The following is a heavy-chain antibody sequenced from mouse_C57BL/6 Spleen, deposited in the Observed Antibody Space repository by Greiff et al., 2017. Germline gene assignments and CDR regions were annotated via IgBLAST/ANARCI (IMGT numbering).Heavy chain of an antibody. CDR1: GFTFSSYA. CDR3: TRGGRSGNDADYALDY. V-gene: IGHV5-9-1*02. J-gene: IGHJ4*01. Sequence: EVQLVESGAGLVKPGGSLKLSCAASGFTFSSYAMSWVRQTPEKRLEWVAYISSGGDYIYYADTVKGRFTITRDNARNTLYLQMSRLKSEDTAMYYCTRGGRSGNDADYALDYWGQGTSGTVSA. D-gene: IGHD2-2*01. CDR2: ISSGGDYI.